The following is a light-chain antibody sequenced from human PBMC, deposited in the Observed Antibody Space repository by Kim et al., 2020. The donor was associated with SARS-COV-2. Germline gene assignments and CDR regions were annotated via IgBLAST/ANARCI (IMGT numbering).Light chain of an antibody. CDR3: HSQDSSGNYRV. J-gene: IGLJ1*01. Sequence: LRTIIRNTCEDSRSKYYDASWHQQKPRQATVLLFYDNNKPSAGIRDRFSCSNSRNAAMLTIAGEEADDEADYYCHSQDSSGNYRVFGSGTKVTVL. V-gene: IGLV3-19*01. CDR2: DNN. CDR1: RSKYYD.